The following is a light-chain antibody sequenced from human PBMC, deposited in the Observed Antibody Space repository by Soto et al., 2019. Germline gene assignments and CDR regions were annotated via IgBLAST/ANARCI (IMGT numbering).Light chain of an antibody. CDR3: QQYNNWPPIT. CDR1: QSVSSN. Sequence: EIVITQSPATLSLSPVERAPLSRRASQSVSSNLAWYQQKAGQAPRLLIYGASTRATGIPARFSGSGSGTEFTLTISSLQSEDFAVYHCQQYNNWPPITFGQGTRLEIK. V-gene: IGKV3-15*01. J-gene: IGKJ5*01. CDR2: GAS.